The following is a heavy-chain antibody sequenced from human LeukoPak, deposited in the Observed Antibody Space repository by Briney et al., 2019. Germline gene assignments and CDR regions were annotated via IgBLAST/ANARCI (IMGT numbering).Heavy chain of an antibody. D-gene: IGHD3-9*01. CDR2: ITGSGGTT. Sequence: GASLRLSCAASGFIFRNYAMSWVRQAPGKGLEWVSAITGSGGTTYYADSVKGRFTVSRDNSKNTLYVEMNTLRAEDTAVYYCAKWGDYDILTGYYVSDFWGQGTLVTVSS. V-gene: IGHV3-23*01. CDR3: AKWGDYDILTGYYVSDF. CDR1: GFIFRNYA. J-gene: IGHJ4*02.